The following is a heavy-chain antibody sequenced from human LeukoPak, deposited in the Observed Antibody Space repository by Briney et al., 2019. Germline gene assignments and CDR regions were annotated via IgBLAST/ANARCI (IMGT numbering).Heavy chain of an antibody. V-gene: IGHV3-23*01. J-gene: IGHJ2*01. Sequence: GGSLRLSCAVSGFTFSSYAMSWVRQAPGKGLEWVSAISGSGGSTYYADSVKGRFTISRDNSKNTLYLQMNSLRAEDTAVYYCAKGCRYCSGGSCQVYWYFDLWGRGTLVTVSS. CDR1: GFTFSSYA. CDR2: ISGSGGST. D-gene: IGHD2-15*01. CDR3: AKGCRYCSGGSCQVYWYFDL.